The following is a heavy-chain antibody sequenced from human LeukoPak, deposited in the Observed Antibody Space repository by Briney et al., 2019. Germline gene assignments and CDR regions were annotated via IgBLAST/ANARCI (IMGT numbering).Heavy chain of an antibody. CDR3: AKDRTVGASYWYFDL. D-gene: IGHD1-26*01. CDR1: GFIFNNYA. J-gene: IGHJ2*01. V-gene: IGHV3-23*01. CDR2: VSSGGGNT. Sequence: GGSLRLSCVGSGFIFNNYAMSWVRQAPGKGLEWVSAVSSGGGNTYYADSVKGRFTISRDNSENTVFLQMNSLRVEDTAIYYCAKDRTVGASYWYFDLWGRGTLVTVSS.